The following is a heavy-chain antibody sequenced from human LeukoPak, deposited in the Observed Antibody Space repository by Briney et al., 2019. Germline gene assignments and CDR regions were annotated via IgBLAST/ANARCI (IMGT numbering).Heavy chain of an antibody. CDR1: GYSFTSYW. J-gene: IGHJ3*01. Sequence: GESLKISCKGSGYSFTSYWIGWVRQMPGKGLEWMGINYPGDSDTTYSTSFQGQVTMSADKSISTAYLQWSSLKASDTAMYYCARRVSSSGFDAFDVWGHGTMVTVSS. D-gene: IGHD5-12*01. V-gene: IGHV5-51*01. CDR3: ARRVSSSGFDAFDV. CDR2: NYPGDSDT.